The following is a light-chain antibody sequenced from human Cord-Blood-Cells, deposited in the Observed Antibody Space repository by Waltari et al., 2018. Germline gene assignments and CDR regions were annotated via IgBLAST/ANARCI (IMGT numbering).Light chain of an antibody. Sequence: QSALTQPASVSGSPGQSITISCTGTSSDVGSYNLVSWYQLHPGKAPKLMIYEGSKPPSGVSNRFSGSKSGNTASLTISGLQAEDEADYYCCSYAGSSTWVFGGGTKLTVL. J-gene: IGLJ3*02. CDR2: EGS. CDR3: CSYAGSSTWV. V-gene: IGLV2-23*01. CDR1: SSDVGSYNL.